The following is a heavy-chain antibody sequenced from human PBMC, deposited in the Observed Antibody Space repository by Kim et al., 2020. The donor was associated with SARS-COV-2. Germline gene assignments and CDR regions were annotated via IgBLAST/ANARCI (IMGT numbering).Heavy chain of an antibody. CDR1: GGSFSGYY. V-gene: IGHV4-34*01. CDR2: INHSGST. CDR3: ARVGSSGWSDAFDI. J-gene: IGHJ3*02. D-gene: IGHD6-19*01. Sequence: SETLSLTCAVYGGSFSGYYWSWIRQPPGKGLEWIGEINHSGSTNYNPSLKSRVTISVDTSKNQFSLKLSSVTAADTAVYYCARVGSSGWSDAFDIWGQGT.